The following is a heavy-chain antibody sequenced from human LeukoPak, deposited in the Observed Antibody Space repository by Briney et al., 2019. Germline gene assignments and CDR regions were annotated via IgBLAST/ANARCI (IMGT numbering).Heavy chain of an antibody. J-gene: IGHJ4*02. D-gene: IGHD1-26*01. Sequence: GESLKISCAASGFTFSSYSMNWVRQAPGKGLEWVSSISSSSSYIYYADSVKGRFTISRDNAKNSLYLQMNSLRAEDTAVYYCARGSPVSGDYWGQGTLVTVSS. CDR2: ISSSSSYI. CDR1: GFTFSSYS. V-gene: IGHV3-21*01. CDR3: ARGSPVSGDY.